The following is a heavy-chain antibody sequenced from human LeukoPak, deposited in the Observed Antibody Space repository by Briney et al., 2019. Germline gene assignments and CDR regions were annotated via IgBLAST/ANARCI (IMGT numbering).Heavy chain of an antibody. Sequence: GALRLSCAASGFTLSSYSMNWVRQAPGKGLEWVSSISSSSNYIYYTDSVKGRFTISRDNAKSSLYLQMNSLRAEDTVVYYCARAGQGYSSGSWGQGTLVTVAS. CDR3: ARAGQGYSSGS. D-gene: IGHD2-15*01. CDR2: ISSSSNYI. V-gene: IGHV3-21*01. J-gene: IGHJ4*02. CDR1: GFTLSSYS.